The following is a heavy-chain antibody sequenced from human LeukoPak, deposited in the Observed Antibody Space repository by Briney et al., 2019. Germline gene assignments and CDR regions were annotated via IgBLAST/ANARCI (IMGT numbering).Heavy chain of an antibody. Sequence: SETLSLTCAVSGGSISSGGYSWSWIRQPPGKGLEWIGYIYHSGSTYYNPSLKSRVTISVDRSKNQFSLKLSSVTAADTAVYYCARGQSQGYGDYERDVFDIWGKGKMVTVFS. D-gene: IGHD4-17*01. V-gene: IGHV4-30-2*01. J-gene: IGHJ3*02. CDR1: GGSISSGGYS. CDR2: IYHSGST. CDR3: ARGQSQGYGDYERDVFDI.